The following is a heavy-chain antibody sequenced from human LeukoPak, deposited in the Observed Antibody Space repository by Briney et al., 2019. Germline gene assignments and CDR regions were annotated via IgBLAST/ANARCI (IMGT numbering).Heavy chain of an antibody. V-gene: IGHV3-30*18. J-gene: IGHJ1*01. CDR2: ISYDGSNK. Sequence: GGSLRLSCAASGFTFSSYGMHWVRQAPGKGLEWVAVISYDGSNKYYADSVKGRFTISRDNSKNTLYLQMNSLRAEDTAVYYCAKDQHYYDSSGYLRSEYFQHWGQGTLVTVSS. CDR3: AKDQHYYDSSGYLRSEYFQH. CDR1: GFTFSSYG. D-gene: IGHD3-22*01.